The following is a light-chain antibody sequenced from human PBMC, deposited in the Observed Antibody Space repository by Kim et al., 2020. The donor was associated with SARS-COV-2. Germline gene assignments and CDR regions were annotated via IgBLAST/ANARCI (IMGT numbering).Light chain of an antibody. CDR3: HSRDISGVHRV. CDR1: TIATHF. J-gene: IGLJ3*02. V-gene: IGLV3-19*01. CDR2: GLN. Sequence: ALGQTVTIKCKGDTIATHFAIWFQQKSGQAPVVVNYGLNNRHSGIPGRFSAFLSGDTSSLTISDVRAEDEADYYWHSRDISGVHRVFGGGTTLTVL.